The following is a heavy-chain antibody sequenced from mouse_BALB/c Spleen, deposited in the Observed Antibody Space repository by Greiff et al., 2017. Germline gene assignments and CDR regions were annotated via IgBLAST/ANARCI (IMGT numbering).Heavy chain of an antibody. CDR1: GYTFTSYW. Sequence: QVHVKQSGAELAKPGASVKMSCKASGYTFTSYWMHWVKQRPGQGLEWIGEINPSNGRTNYNEKFKSKATLTVDKSSSTAYMQLSSLTSEDSAVYYCASLRTFAYWGQGTLVTVSA. CDR3: ASLRTFAY. J-gene: IGHJ3*01. D-gene: IGHD2-12*01. V-gene: IGHV1S81*02. CDR2: INPSNGRT.